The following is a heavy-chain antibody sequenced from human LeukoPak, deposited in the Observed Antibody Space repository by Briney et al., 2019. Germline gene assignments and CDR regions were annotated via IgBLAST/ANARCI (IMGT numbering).Heavy chain of an antibody. Sequence: GGSLRLSCAASGFTFSSYSMNWVRQTPGKGLEWVSSISDSSRYIFYADSVKGRFTISRDNAKNSLYLQMNSLRAEDTAVYYCAREVYCSHTTCYYFDYWGLGTLVTVSS. D-gene: IGHD2/OR15-2a*01. CDR3: AREVYCSHTTCYYFDY. J-gene: IGHJ4*02. V-gene: IGHV3-21*01. CDR2: ISDSSRYI. CDR1: GFTFSSYS.